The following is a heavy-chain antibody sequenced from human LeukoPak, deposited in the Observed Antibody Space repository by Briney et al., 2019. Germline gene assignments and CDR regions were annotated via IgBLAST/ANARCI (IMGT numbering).Heavy chain of an antibody. J-gene: IGHJ4*02. V-gene: IGHV3-30*02. CDR3: AKDVYNWRGGGLDY. CDR2: IRYDGSNK. D-gene: IGHD1-20*01. Sequence: PGGSLRLSCPASGFTFSSYGMHWVRQAPGKGLEWVAFIRYDGSNKYYADSVKGRFTISRDNSKNTLYLQMNSLRAEDTAVYYCAKDVYNWRGGGLDYWGQGTLVTVSS. CDR1: GFTFSSYG.